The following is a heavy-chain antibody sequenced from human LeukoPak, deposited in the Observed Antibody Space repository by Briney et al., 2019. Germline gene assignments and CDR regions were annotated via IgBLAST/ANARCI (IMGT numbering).Heavy chain of an antibody. J-gene: IGHJ6*02. CDR2: INRGGST. CDR3: ARDVYNWNPYGMDV. Sequence: GGSLRLSCAASGFTVSSNYMIWVRQDPGKGLEWVSDINRGGSTYYADSVKGRFNISRDNSTNTLYLQMNSLRAEDAAVYYCARDVYNWNPYGMDVWGQGTTVTVSS. CDR1: GFTVSSNY. V-gene: IGHV3-66*01. D-gene: IGHD1-20*01.